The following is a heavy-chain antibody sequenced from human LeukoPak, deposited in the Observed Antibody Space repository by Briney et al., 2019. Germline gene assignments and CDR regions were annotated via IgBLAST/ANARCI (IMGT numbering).Heavy chain of an antibody. V-gene: IGHV3-53*01. D-gene: IGHD3-16*01. J-gene: IGHJ6*03. CDR3: ARDYAGYYYYYMDV. Sequence: GGSLRPSCAASGFTVSSKYVTWVRQAPGKGLEWVSIISSGGRTYYADSVKGRFTISRDNSKNTLYLHMSSLRAEDTAVYYCARDYAGYYYYYMDVWGKGTTVTVSS. CDR1: GFTVSSKY. CDR2: ISSGGRT.